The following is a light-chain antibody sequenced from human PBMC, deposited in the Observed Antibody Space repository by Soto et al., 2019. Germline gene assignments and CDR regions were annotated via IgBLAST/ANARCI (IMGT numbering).Light chain of an antibody. V-gene: IGKV3-20*01. CDR1: QSVSSSF. Sequence: EIVLTQSPGTLSLSPGERATLSCRASQSVSSSFLAWYQQKPGQAPRLLIYGASNRATGIPDRFSGSGSGTDFTLTISRLEPEDFAVYYCQQYATSPWAFGQGTKVAIE. CDR2: GAS. CDR3: QQYATSPWA. J-gene: IGKJ1*01.